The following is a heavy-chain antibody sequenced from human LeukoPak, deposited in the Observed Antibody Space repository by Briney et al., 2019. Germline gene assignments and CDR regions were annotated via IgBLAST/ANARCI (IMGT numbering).Heavy chain of an antibody. CDR2: IRYDGSNK. J-gene: IGHJ6*03. CDR1: GFTFSSYG. D-gene: IGHD6-19*01. V-gene: IGHV3-30*02. CDR3: AKVETISGWYSRSSGSYYMDV. Sequence: QAGGSLRLSCAASGFTFSSYGMHWVRQAPGKGLEWVAFIRYDGSNKYYADSVKGRFTISRDNSKNTLYLQMNSLRAEDTAVYYCAKVETISGWYSRSSGSYYMDVWGKGTTVTISS.